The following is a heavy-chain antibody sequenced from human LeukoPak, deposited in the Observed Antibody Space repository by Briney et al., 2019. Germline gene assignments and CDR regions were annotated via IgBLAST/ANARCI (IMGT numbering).Heavy chain of an antibody. CDR3: ARGGYCTNGVCYNPYYYYYGMDV. CDR1: GGTFSSYA. V-gene: IGHV1-69*13. Sequence: ASVKVSCKASGGTFSSYAISWVRQAPGQGLEWMRGIIPIFGTANYAQKFQGRVTITADESTSTAYMELSSLRSEDTAVYYCARGGYCTNGVCYNPYYYYYGMDVWGQGTTVTVSS. D-gene: IGHD2-8*01. J-gene: IGHJ6*02. CDR2: IIPIFGTA.